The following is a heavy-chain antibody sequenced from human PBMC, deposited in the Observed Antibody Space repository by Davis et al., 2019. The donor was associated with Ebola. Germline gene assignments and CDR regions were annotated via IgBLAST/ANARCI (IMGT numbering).Heavy chain of an antibody. CDR3: ARVLMVQGYGMDD. J-gene: IGHJ6*02. Sequence: GESLKISCAASGFTFSYYYMSWIRQAPGKGLEWVSYISSSGSTIYYADSVKGRFTISRDNAKNSLYLQMNSLRAEDTAVYYCARVLMVQGYGMDDWGQGTTVTVSS. D-gene: IGHD3-10*01. CDR1: GFTFSYYY. CDR2: ISSSGSTI. V-gene: IGHV3-11*01.